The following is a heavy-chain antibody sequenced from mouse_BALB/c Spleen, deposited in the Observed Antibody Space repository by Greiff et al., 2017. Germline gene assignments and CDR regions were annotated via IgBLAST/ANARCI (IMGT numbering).Heavy chain of an antibody. CDR1: GYTFTDYA. CDR3: ARALDGNGYYAMDY. Sequence: QVQLQQSGPELVRPGVSVKISCKGSGYTFTDYAMHWVKQSHAKSLEWIGVISTYYGNTNYNQKFKGKATMTVDKSSSTAYMELARLTSEDSAIYYCARALDGNGYYAMDYWGQGTSVTVSS. CDR2: ISTYYGNT. J-gene: IGHJ4*01. V-gene: IGHV1-67*01.